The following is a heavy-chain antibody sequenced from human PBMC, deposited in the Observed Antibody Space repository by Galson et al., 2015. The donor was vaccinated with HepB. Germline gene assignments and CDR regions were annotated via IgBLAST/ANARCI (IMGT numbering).Heavy chain of an antibody. CDR1: GFSFSDYS. D-gene: IGHD1-1*01. Sequence: SLRLSCAASGFSFSDYSINWVRQAPGKGLEWVSYINSGSTSIYYADSVKGRFTISRDNAKNSLSLQMTSLRDEDTSVYYCARECLWKTVNHEGRACLRSAFDIWGHGTMVTVSS. CDR2: INSGSTSI. V-gene: IGHV3-48*02. J-gene: IGHJ3*02. CDR3: ARECLWKTVNHEGRACLRSAFDI.